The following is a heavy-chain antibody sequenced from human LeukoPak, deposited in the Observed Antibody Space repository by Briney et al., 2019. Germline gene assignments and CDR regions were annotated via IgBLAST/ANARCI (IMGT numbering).Heavy chain of an antibody. J-gene: IGHJ4*02. Sequence: GGSLRLSCAASGFTFSSYEMNWVRQAPGKGLEWVSYISSSGSTIYYADSVKGRFTISRDNAKNSPYLQMNSLRAEDTAVYYCARGGESYALDYWGQGTLVTVSS. CDR3: ARGGESYALDY. CDR2: ISSSGSTI. CDR1: GFTFSSYE. D-gene: IGHD2-2*01. V-gene: IGHV3-48*03.